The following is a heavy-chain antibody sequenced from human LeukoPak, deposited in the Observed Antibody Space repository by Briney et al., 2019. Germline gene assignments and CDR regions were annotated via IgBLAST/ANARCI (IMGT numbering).Heavy chain of an antibody. CDR2: ISSSSSTI. Sequence: PGGSLRLSCAASGFTFSSYAMSWVRQAPGKGLEWVSYISSSSSTIYYADSVKGRFTISRDNAKNSLYLQMNSLRAEDTAVYYCARGLEFGGVIVKGWGQGTLVTVSS. V-gene: IGHV3-48*04. CDR1: GFTFSSYA. D-gene: IGHD3-16*02. J-gene: IGHJ4*02. CDR3: ARGLEFGGVIVKG.